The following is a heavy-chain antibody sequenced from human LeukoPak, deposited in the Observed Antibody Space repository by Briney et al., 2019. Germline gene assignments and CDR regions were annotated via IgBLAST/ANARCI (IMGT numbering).Heavy chain of an antibody. Sequence: ASVKVSCKASGYTFTGYYMHWVRQAPGQGLEWMGWINPNSGGTNYAQKFQGRVTMTRDTSISTAYMELSRLRSDDTAVYYCARDGGLRFLEWLFIYWGQGTLVTVSS. CDR3: ARDGGLRFLEWLFIY. CDR1: GYTFTGYY. CDR2: INPNSGGT. D-gene: IGHD3-3*01. V-gene: IGHV1-2*02. J-gene: IGHJ4*02.